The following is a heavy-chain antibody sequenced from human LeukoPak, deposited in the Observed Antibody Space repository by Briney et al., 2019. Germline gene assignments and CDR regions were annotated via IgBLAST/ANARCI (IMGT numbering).Heavy chain of an antibody. CDR1: GFTFSSYS. CDR2: ISSSSSYI. Sequence: NTGGSLRLSCAASGFTFSSYSMNWVRQAPGKGLEWVSSISSSSSYIYYADSVKGRFTISRDNAKNSLYLQMNSLRAEDTAVYYCARAPPGDSSGYVLDYWGQGTLVTVSS. J-gene: IGHJ4*02. V-gene: IGHV3-21*01. D-gene: IGHD3-22*01. CDR3: ARAPPGDSSGYVLDY.